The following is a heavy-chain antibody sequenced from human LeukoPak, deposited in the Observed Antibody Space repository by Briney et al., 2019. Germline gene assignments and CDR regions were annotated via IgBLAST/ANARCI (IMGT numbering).Heavy chain of an antibody. D-gene: IGHD3-10*01. CDR1: GFTFIDYS. V-gene: IGHV3-48*01. CDR2: VSSSSSTV. Sequence: GGSLRLSCAGGFTFIDYSMNWIRPAPGKGVGWVSCVSSSSSTVYYTDSVKGRFTISRDNAKRSLYLQMNSLRAEDTAVYYCVGWGSDESWGQGTLVTVSS. CDR3: VGWGSDES. J-gene: IGHJ5*02.